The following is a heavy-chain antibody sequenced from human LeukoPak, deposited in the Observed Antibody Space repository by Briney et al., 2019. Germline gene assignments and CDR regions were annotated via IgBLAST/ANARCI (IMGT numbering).Heavy chain of an antibody. CDR2: IYYSGST. CDR3: ARAELGYCSSTSCYGNWFDP. V-gene: IGHV4-59*01. Sequence: PSETLSLTCTVSGGSISSYYWGWIRQPPGKGLEWIGSIYYSGSTNYNPSLKSRVTISVDTSKNQFSLKLSSVTAADTAVYYCARAELGYCSSTSCYGNWFDPWGQGTLVTVSS. D-gene: IGHD2-2*01. J-gene: IGHJ5*02. CDR1: GGSISSYY.